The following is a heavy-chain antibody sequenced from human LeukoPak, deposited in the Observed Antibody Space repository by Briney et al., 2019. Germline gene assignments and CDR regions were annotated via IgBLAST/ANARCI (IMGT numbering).Heavy chain of an antibody. CDR3: ARDFRVLRFLEWLLFY. Sequence: GASVKVSCKASGYTFTGYYMHWVRQAPGQGLEWMGWINPNSGGTNYAQKFQGRVTMTRDTSISTAYMELSRLRSDDTAVYYCARDFRVLRFLEWLLFYWGQGTLVTVSS. D-gene: IGHD3-3*01. CDR2: INPNSGGT. J-gene: IGHJ4*02. CDR1: GYTFTGYY. V-gene: IGHV1-2*02.